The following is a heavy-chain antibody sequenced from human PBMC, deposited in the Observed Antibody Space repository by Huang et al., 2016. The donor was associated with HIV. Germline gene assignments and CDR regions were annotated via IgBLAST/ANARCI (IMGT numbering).Heavy chain of an antibody. CDR2: KIPNVGKP. D-gene: IGHD2-15*01. J-gene: IGHJ4*02. V-gene: IGHV1-69*13. CDR3: ARGMWDSNWDGTDWLLRHFDS. Sequence: QVQLVQSGAEVKKPGSSVRVSCRASGDIFSKYAISWGRQAPGQGLKGRGGKIPNVGKPKYAQKFQGRITISAKESTSTVYVELSSLTFQDTAVYYCARGMWDSNWDGTDWLLRHFDSWGQGTLVTVSS. CDR1: GDIFSKYA.